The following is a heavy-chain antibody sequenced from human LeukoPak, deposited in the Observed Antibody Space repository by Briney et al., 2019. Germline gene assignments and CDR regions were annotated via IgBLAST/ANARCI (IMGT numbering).Heavy chain of an antibody. J-gene: IGHJ4*02. V-gene: IGHV3-23*01. Sequence: GGSLRLSCAASGFTFSNAWMSWVRQAPGKGLEWVSAISGSGGSTYYADSVKGRFTISRDNSKNTLYLQMNSLRAEDTAVYYCAKDGGWVLDYWGQGTLVPVSS. CDR3: AKDGGWVLDY. CDR1: GFTFSNAW. CDR2: ISGSGGST. D-gene: IGHD1-1*01.